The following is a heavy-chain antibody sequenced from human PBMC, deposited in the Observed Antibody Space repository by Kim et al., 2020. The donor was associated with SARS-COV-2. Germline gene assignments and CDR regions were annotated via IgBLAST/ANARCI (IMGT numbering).Heavy chain of an antibody. Sequence: KSHADSVKGRFTISRDNSKNTHYLQMNSLGGEDTAVYYCARDWGSGVFDDWGQGTLVTVSS. V-gene: IGHV3-30*01. J-gene: IGHJ4*02. CDR3: ARDWGSGVFDD. D-gene: IGHD3-16*01. CDR2: K.